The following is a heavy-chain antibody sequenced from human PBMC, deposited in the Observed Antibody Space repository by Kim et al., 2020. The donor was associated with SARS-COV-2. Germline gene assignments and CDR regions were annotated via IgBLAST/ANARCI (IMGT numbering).Heavy chain of an antibody. D-gene: IGHD3-9*01. CDR2: IYYSGST. J-gene: IGHJ4*02. Sequence: SETLSLTCTVSGGSVSSGSYYWSWIRQPPGKGLEWIGYIYYSGSTNYNPSLKSRVTISVDTSKNQFSLKLSSVTAADTAVYYCSRGGGWYDILAGYNGCFDYWGQGTLVTVSS. V-gene: IGHV4-61*01. CDR3: SRGGGWYDILAGYNGCFDY. CDR1: GGSVSSGSYY.